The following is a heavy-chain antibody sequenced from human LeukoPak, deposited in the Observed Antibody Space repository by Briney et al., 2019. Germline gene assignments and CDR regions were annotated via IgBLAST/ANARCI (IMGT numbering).Heavy chain of an antibody. CDR1: GLKISNYV. CDR2: ISESGDYT. V-gene: IGHV3-23*01. CDR3: AAAERVRGLIF. Sequence: PGGSRRLSCAASGLKISNYVMAWVRQAPGKGLEWVSGISESGDYTRNIDSVEGRLFISRDNSKNTLYLQMSSPRVDDTAVYYCAAAERVRGLIFWGQGTLVTVSS. D-gene: IGHD3-10*01. J-gene: IGHJ4*02.